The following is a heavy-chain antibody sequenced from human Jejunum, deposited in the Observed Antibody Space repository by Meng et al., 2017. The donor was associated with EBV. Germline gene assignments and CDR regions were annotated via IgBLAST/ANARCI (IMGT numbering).Heavy chain of an antibody. V-gene: IGHV1-69*06. Sequence: QVQVVQCGAEVKKPGSWVQVSCKASGGTFSNYAFSWVRQATGQGLEWTGGVIPIFATANYAQKFQGRVTITADKSTSTAYIELRSLRSDDTAVYYCARYFGGIVADYFDYWGQGTLVTVSS. J-gene: IGHJ4*02. D-gene: IGHD3-16*02. CDR3: ARYFGGIVADYFDY. CDR1: GGTFSNYA. CDR2: VIPIFATA.